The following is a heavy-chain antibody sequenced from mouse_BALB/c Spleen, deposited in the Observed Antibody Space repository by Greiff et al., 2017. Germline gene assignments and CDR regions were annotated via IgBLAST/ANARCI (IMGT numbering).Heavy chain of an antibody. CDR2: ISDGGSYT. Sequence: EVMLVESGGGLVKPGGSLKLSCAASGFTFSDYYMSWVRQTPEKRLEWVATISDGGSYTYYPDSVKGRFTISRDNAKNNLYLQMSSLKSEDTAMYYCAREYGPLYYFDYWGQGTTLTVSS. D-gene: IGHD1-2*01. CDR3: AREYGPLYYFDY. CDR1: GFTFSDYY. J-gene: IGHJ2*01. V-gene: IGHV5-4*02.